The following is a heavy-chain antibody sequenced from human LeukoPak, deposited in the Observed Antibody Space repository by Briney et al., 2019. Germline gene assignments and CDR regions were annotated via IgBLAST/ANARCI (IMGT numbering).Heavy chain of an antibody. D-gene: IGHD1-14*01. Sequence: GGSLRLSCAASEFSFSSYGMNWVRQAPGKGLEWVSYTSGSGTIYYADSMKGRFTISRDNAKNTLYLQMNSLRDEDTAIYYCARRRAGNNPNCLDYWGQGTLVTVSS. J-gene: IGHJ4*02. CDR1: EFSFSSYG. CDR2: TSGSGTI. V-gene: IGHV3-48*02. CDR3: ARRRAGNNPNCLDY.